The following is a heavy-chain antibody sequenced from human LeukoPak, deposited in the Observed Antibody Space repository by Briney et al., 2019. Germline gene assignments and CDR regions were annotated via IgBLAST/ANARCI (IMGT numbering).Heavy chain of an antibody. Sequence: SETLSLTCTVSGGSISSYYWSWIRQPAGKGLEWIGRIYTSGSTNYNPSLKSRVTMSVDTSKNQFSLKLSSVTAADMAVYYCARDFSGLRPNWFDPWGQGTLVTVSS. CDR3: ARDFSGLRPNWFDP. CDR2: IYTSGST. V-gene: IGHV4-4*07. D-gene: IGHD1-14*01. J-gene: IGHJ5*02. CDR1: GGSISSYY.